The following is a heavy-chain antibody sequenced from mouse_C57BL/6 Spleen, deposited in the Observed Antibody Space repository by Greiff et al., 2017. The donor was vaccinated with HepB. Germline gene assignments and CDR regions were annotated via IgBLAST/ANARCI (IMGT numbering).Heavy chain of an antibody. CDR1: GFNIKDYY. D-gene: IGHD3-2*02. Sequence: EVQLQQSGAELVKPGASVKLSCTASGFNIKDYYMHWVKQRTEQGLEWIGRIDPEDGETKYAPKFQGKATITADTSSNTAYLQLSSLTSEVTAVYYCACPRSAQATFYAMDYWGQGTSVTVSS. J-gene: IGHJ4*01. CDR3: ACPRSAQATFYAMDY. CDR2: IDPEDGET. V-gene: IGHV14-2*01.